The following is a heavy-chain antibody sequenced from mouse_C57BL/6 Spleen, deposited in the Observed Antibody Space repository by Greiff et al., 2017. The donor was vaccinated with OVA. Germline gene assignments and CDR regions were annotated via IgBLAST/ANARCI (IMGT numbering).Heavy chain of an antibody. CDR3: ARWPITTVVATRYFDY. CDR1: GYTFTSYW. CDR2: INPSSGYT. D-gene: IGHD1-1*01. J-gene: IGHJ2*01. V-gene: IGHV1-7*01. Sequence: QVQLKESGAELAKPGASVKLSCKASGYTFTSYWMHWVKQRPGQGLEWIGYINPSSGYTKYNQKFKDKATLTADKSSSTAYMQLSSLTYEDSAVYYCARWPITTVVATRYFDYWGKGTTLTVSS.